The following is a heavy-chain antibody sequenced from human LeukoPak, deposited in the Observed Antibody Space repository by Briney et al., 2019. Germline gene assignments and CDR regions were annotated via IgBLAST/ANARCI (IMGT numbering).Heavy chain of an antibody. D-gene: IGHD4-17*01. V-gene: IGHV3-23*01. CDR3: AKDLKTTVTNFDY. J-gene: IGHJ4*02. CDR1: GFTFSSYA. CDR2: ISGSGGST. Sequence: GGSLRLSCAASGFTFSSYAMTWVRQAPGKGLEWVSGISGSGGSTYYADSVKGRFTISRDNSKNTLYLQMNSLRAEDTAVYYCAKDLKTTVTNFDYWGQGTLVTVSS.